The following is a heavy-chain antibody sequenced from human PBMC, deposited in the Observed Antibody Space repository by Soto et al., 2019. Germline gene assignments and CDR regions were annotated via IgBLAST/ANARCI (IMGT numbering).Heavy chain of an antibody. Sequence: GESLKISCKASGYSFTSYWIAWVRQVPGKGLKWLGIIYPGDSDTRYSPSFQGQVTISADKSISTAYLQWSSLTASDTAIYYCEIQGSIANRRNSLDPWGQGTPVTVSS. J-gene: IGHJ5*02. D-gene: IGHD6-6*01. CDR3: EIQGSIANRRNSLDP. V-gene: IGHV5-51*01. CDR1: GYSFTSYW. CDR2: IYPGDSDT.